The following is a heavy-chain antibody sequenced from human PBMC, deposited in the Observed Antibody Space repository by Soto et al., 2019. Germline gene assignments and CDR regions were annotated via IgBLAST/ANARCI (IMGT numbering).Heavy chain of an antibody. D-gene: IGHD1-26*01. CDR3: ASGGWEEGMLLEY. J-gene: IGHJ4*02. Sequence: SETLSLTCTVSGGSSSSYYWGWIRQPPGKGLEWIGYIYYSGSTNYNPSLKSRVTISVDTSKNQFSLKLSSVTAADTAVYYCASGGWEEGMLLEYWGQGTLVTVSS. V-gene: IGHV4-59*08. CDR1: GGSSSSYY. CDR2: IYYSGST.